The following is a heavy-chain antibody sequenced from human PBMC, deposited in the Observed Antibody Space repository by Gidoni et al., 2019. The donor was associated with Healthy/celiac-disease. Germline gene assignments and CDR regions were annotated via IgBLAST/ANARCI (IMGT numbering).Heavy chain of an antibody. V-gene: IGHV3-48*01. D-gene: IGHD2-2*02. Sequence: EVQLVESGGGWVQPGGSLRLSCAASGFTFSSYSMNWVRQAPGKGLEWVSYISSSSSTIYYADSVKGRFTISRDNAKNSLYLQMNSLRAEDTAVYYCARDRYPYYYYMDVWGKGTTVTVSS. CDR3: ARDRYPYYYYMDV. CDR2: ISSSSSTI. CDR1: GFTFSSYS. J-gene: IGHJ6*03.